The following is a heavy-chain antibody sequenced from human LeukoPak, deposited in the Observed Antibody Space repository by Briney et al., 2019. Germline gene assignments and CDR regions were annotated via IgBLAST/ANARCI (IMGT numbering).Heavy chain of an antibody. V-gene: IGHV1-18*01. CDR2: ISAYNGNT. J-gene: IGHJ5*02. D-gene: IGHD3-3*01. Sequence: ASVKVSCKASGYTFTSYGISWVRQAPGQGLEWMGWISAYNGNTNYAQKFQGRVTITADESASTAYMELSSLRSDDTAVYYCARAEGTYYDFWSGYYWPTSPNWFDPWGQGTLVTVSS. CDR1: GYTFTSYG. CDR3: ARAEGTYYDFWSGYYWPTSPNWFDP.